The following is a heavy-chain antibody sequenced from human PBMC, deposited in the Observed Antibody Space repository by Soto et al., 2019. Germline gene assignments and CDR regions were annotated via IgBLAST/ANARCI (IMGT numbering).Heavy chain of an antibody. CDR1: GFTFSRYW. CDR3: YNYGYDGSDYFDY. CDR2: ISSDGSST. D-gene: IGHD3-10*01. V-gene: IGHV3-74*01. Sequence: EVQLVESGGNLVQPGGSLRLSCAASGFTFSRYWMHWVGQAPGKGLVWVSRISSDGSSTNYADFVKGRFTISRDNAKNTLYMTMNRLRAEDTAVYYCYNYGYDGSDYFDYWGQGTLVNVSS. J-gene: IGHJ4*02.